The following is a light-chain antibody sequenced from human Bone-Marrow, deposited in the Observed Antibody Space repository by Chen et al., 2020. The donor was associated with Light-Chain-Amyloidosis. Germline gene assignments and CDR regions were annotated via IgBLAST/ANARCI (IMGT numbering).Light chain of an antibody. J-gene: IGLJ3*02. Sequence: SYVLTQPSSVSVAPGRTATIACGGNNIGSTSVHWYQQTPGQAPLLVVYDDSDRPSGIPERLSGSNSGNTATLTNSRVEAGDEADYYCQVWDRSSDRPVFGGGTKLTVL. CDR3: QVWDRSSDRPV. CDR1: NIGSTS. V-gene: IGLV3-21*02. CDR2: DDS.